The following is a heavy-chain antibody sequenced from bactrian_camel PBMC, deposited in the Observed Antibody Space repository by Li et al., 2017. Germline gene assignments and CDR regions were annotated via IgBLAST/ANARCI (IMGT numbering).Heavy chain of an antibody. CDR3: AAAPEYCSGSAIVGFTSGVTY. Sequence: HVQLVESGGGSVQAGGSLRLSCVAPGSVSRNYCMGWFRQATGKEREGVATIEGDGSTAYIDSVKGRFAISRDNEEHSVRLQMDRLIPEDTAMYYCAAAPEYCSGSAIVGFTSGVTYLGQGTQVTV. J-gene: IGHJ4*01. CDR1: GSVSRNYC. V-gene: IGHV3S53*01. CDR2: IEGDGST. D-gene: IGHD2*01.